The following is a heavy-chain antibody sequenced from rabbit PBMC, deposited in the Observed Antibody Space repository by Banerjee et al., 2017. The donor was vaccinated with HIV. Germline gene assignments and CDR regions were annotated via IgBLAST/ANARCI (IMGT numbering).Heavy chain of an antibody. CDR1: GFDFSNNYW. D-gene: IGHD4-1*01. V-gene: IGHV1S45*01. J-gene: IGHJ4*01. Sequence: QEQLVESGGGLVQPEGSLTLTCTASGFDFSNNYWICWVRQAPGKRPEWIACIYAGSGSTYYASWAKGRFTISKTSSTTLYLQLNSLTAADTATYFCARAAADNSGHASYFNLWGPGTLVTVS. CDR2: IYAGSGST. CDR3: ARAAADNSGHASYFNL.